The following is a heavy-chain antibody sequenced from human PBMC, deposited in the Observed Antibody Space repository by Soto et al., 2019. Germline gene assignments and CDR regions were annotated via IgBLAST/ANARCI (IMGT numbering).Heavy chain of an antibody. D-gene: IGHD6-13*01. CDR1: GGTFSSYA. CDR3: ATRIAAAGYSYYYYGMDV. J-gene: IGHJ6*02. CDR2: IIPIFGTA. V-gene: IGHV1-69*06. Sequence: SVKVSCKASGGTFSSYAISWVRQAPGQGLEWMGGIIPIFGTANYAQKFQGRVTITADKSTSTAYMELSSLRSEDTAVYYCATRIAAAGYSYYYYGMDVWGQGTTVTVSS.